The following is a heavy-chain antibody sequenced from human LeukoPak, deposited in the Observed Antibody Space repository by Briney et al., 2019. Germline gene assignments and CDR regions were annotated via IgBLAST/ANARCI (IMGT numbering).Heavy chain of an antibody. Sequence: VASVKVSCKASGYTFTGYYMHWVRQAPGQGLEWMGWMNPANGNTVYARKFQGRVTITRDISISTAYMELSSLRSEDTAVYYCARVGCSPISCHTWFDPWGQGTLVTVSS. J-gene: IGHJ5*02. CDR3: ARVGCSPISCHTWFDP. CDR1: GYTFTGYY. D-gene: IGHD2-2*01. V-gene: IGHV1-8*03. CDR2: MNPANGNT.